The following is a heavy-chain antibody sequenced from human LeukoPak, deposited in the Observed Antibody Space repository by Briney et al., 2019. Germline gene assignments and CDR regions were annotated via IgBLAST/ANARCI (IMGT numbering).Heavy chain of an antibody. Sequence: ASVKVSCKASGYTFTNYDINWVRQATGQGLEWMGWMNPNSGNKGYAQKFQGRVTMTRNTSISTAYMELSSLRSEDTAVYYCARGEATIPYYYYYYGMDVWGQGTTVTVSS. CDR2: MNPNSGNK. CDR1: GYTFTNYD. J-gene: IGHJ6*02. CDR3: ARGEATIPYYYYYYGMDV. V-gene: IGHV1-8*01. D-gene: IGHD5-12*01.